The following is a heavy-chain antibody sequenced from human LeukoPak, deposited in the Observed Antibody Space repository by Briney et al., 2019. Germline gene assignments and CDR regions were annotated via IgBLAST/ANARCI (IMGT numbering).Heavy chain of an antibody. CDR3: ARRGSRRVSGSGIHYMDV. J-gene: IGHJ6*03. Sequence: PGGSLRLSCAASGFTFSNYGMHWVRQAPGKGLEWVAVIWYDGSNKYYADSVKGRFTISRDNSKNTLYLQMNSLRAEDTAVYYCARRGSRRVSGSGIHYMDVWGKGTTVTVSS. CDR2: IWYDGSNK. D-gene: IGHD3-10*01. V-gene: IGHV3-33*01. CDR1: GFTFSNYG.